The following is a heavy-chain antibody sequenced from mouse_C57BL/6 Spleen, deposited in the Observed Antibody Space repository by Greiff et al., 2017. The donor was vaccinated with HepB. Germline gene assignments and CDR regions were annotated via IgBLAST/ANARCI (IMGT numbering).Heavy chain of an antibody. CDR2: ISSGGDYI. CDR1: GFTFSSYA. J-gene: IGHJ2*01. Sequence: EVKLQESGEGLVKPGGSLKLSCAASGFTFSSYAMSWVRQTPEKRLEWVAYISSGGDYIYYADTVKGRFTISRDNARNTLYLQMSSLKSEDTAMYYCTRVDYKDFDYWGQGTTLTVSS. CDR3: TRVDYKDFDY. D-gene: IGHD2-12*01. V-gene: IGHV5-9-1*02.